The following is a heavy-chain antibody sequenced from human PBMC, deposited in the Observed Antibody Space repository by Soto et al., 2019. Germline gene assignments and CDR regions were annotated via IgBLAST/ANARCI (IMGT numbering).Heavy chain of an antibody. V-gene: IGHV1-69*13. CDR1: GDTFSGYA. J-gene: IGHJ6*02. Sequence: SVKGSWKAAGDTFSGYAISWVRKENGQGLEWMGGIIPIFGTANYAQKFQGRVTITADESTSTAYMELSSLRSEDTAVYYCARAQGGGSYYYDIRYSDYVMDFWGQGTTVPVS. CDR2: IIPIFGTA. D-gene: IGHD3-22*01. CDR3: ARAQGGGSYYYDIRYSDYVMDF.